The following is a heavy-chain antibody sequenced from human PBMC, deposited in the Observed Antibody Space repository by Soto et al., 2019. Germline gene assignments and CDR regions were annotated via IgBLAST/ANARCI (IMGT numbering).Heavy chain of an antibody. Sequence: QVQMVQSGAEVKKPGSSVKVSCKASGGTFSSYAISWVRQAPGHGLEWMGGIIPIFGTANYAQKFQGRVTITADESTSTAYMELSSLRSEDTAVYYCARRDYYDSSGYYNWFDPWGQGTLVTVSS. CDR3: ARRDYYDSSGYYNWFDP. V-gene: IGHV1-69*01. CDR1: GGTFSSYA. D-gene: IGHD3-22*01. CDR2: IIPIFGTA. J-gene: IGHJ5*02.